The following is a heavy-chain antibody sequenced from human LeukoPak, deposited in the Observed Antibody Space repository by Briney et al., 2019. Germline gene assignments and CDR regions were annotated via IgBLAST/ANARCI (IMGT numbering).Heavy chain of an antibody. CDR2: IIPIFGTA. Sequence: ASVKVSCKASGGTFSSYTVTWVRQAPGQGLEWMGGIIPIFGTATYAEKFQDRVTITADKSTSTAYMELSSLRSEDTAVYYCARGTYYYDSSGYYLAYWGQGTLVTISS. V-gene: IGHV1-69*06. D-gene: IGHD3-22*01. J-gene: IGHJ4*02. CDR1: GGTFSSYT. CDR3: ARGTYYYDSSGYYLAY.